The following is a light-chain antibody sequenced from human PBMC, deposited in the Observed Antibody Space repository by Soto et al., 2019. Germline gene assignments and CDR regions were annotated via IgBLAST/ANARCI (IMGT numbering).Light chain of an antibody. J-gene: IGKJ1*01. CDR3: QQYKSWPRT. CDR1: QRVSSN. V-gene: IGKV3-15*01. CDR2: GAS. Sequence: EIVMTQSPATLSVSPGERATLSCRASQRVSSNLAWYQQKPGQAPRLLIYGASTRATGIPASFSGSGSGTEFTLTISGRQAEDFAGYYCQQYKSWPRTFGQGTKVEIK.